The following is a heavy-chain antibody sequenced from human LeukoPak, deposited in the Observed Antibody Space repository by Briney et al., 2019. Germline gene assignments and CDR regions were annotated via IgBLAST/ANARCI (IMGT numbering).Heavy chain of an antibody. Sequence: GGSLRLSCAPSGFTFSSYEMTWVRQAPGKGLEWVSYISSSGSTIYYADSVKGRFTISRDNAKNSLYLQMNSLRAEDTAVYYCARDAGGPLDYWGQGTLVTVSS. D-gene: IGHD4-23*01. J-gene: IGHJ4*02. CDR3: ARDAGGPLDY. V-gene: IGHV3-48*03. CDR1: GFTFSSYE. CDR2: ISSSGSTI.